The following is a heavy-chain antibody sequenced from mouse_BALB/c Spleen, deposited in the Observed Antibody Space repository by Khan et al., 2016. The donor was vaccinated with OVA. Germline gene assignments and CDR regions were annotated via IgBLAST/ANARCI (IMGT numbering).Heavy chain of an antibody. Sequence: VQLQQSGPELVKPGASVKMSCKASGYSFTNYIIHWVKQEPGQGLEWIGYINPHNDGAKYNEKFKGKATLTSDKSSSTAYMELSGLTSEDSAVYYRARDYGRSFWFAYWGQGTLVTVSA. D-gene: IGHD1-1*01. CDR3: ARDYGRSFWFAY. J-gene: IGHJ3*01. V-gene: IGHV1S136*01. CDR2: INPHNDGA. CDR1: GYSFTNYI.